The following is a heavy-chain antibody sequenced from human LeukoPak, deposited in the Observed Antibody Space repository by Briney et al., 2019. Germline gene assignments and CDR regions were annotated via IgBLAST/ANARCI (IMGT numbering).Heavy chain of an antibody. Sequence: ASVKVSCKASGYTFTSYGITWVRQAPGQGLEWMGWISAYNGNTNYAQKFQGRVTMTRNTSISTAYMELSSLRSEDTAVYYCARGSRDGYNFNYWGQGTLVTVSS. CDR2: ISAYNGNT. J-gene: IGHJ4*02. D-gene: IGHD5-24*01. V-gene: IGHV1-18*01. CDR1: GYTFTSYG. CDR3: ARGSRDGYNFNY.